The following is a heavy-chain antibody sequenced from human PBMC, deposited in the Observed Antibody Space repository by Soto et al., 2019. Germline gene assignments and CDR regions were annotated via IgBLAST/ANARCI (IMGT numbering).Heavy chain of an antibody. Sequence: SETLSLTCTVSGGSISSGDYYWSWIRQPPGKGLEWIGYIYYSGSTYYNPSLKSRVTISVDTSKNQISLKLSSVTAADTAVYYCAREDYYDSSGYYVLDYWGQGTLVTV. D-gene: IGHD3-22*01. CDR3: AREDYYDSSGYYVLDY. CDR2: IYYSGST. CDR1: GGSISSGDYY. V-gene: IGHV4-30-4*01. J-gene: IGHJ4*02.